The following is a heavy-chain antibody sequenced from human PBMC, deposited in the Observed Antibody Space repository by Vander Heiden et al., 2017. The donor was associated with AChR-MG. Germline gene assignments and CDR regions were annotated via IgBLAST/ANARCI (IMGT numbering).Heavy chain of an antibody. CDR1: GFTVSSNY. J-gene: IGHJ6*02. Sequence: EVQLVESGGGLIQPGGSLRLSCAASGFTVSSNYMGWVRQAPGKGLEWVSVIYSGGSTYYADSVKGRFTISRDNSKNTLYLQMNSLRAEDTAVYYCFTMSPYYYGMDVWGQGTTVTVSS. D-gene: IGHD1-1*01. CDR2: IYSGGST. CDR3: FTMSPYYYGMDV. V-gene: IGHV3-53*01.